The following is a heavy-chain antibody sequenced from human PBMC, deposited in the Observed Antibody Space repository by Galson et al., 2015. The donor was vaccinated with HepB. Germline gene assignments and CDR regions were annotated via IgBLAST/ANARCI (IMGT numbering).Heavy chain of an antibody. V-gene: IGHV3-30*18. CDR3: AKDSFQANGSYSPRGAADY. D-gene: IGHD1-26*01. CDR2: ISYDGSNK. Sequence: SLRLSCAASGFTFSTYGMHWVRQAPGKGLEWVAVISYDGSNKYYADSVKGRFTISRDNSKNTLYLQMNSLRAEDTAVYYCAKDSFQANGSYSPRGAADYWGQGTLVTVSS. J-gene: IGHJ4*02. CDR1: GFTFSTYG.